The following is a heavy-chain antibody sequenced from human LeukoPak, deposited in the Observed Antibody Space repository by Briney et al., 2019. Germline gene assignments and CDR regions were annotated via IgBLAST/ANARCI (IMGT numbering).Heavy chain of an antibody. D-gene: IGHD3-22*01. CDR3: ASPRSGYRYTFDY. CDR2: IYYTGST. Sequence: PSETLSLTCNVSGGTIRSYYWSWIRQTPGKEREWIGYIYYTGSTNYDPSLNSRVTMSVDTSKNQFSLKLSSVTAADTAVYYCASPRSGYRYTFDYWGQGALVTVSS. V-gene: IGHV4-59*08. J-gene: IGHJ4*02. CDR1: GGTIRSYY.